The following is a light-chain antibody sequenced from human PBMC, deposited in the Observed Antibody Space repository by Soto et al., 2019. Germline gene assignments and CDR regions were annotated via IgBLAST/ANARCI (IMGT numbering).Light chain of an antibody. CDR2: GAS. Sequence: EILLTQSPGTLSLSPGERATLSCRASQSVSSCYLAWYQQKPGQAPRLLIYGASSRASGIPDRFSGSGSGTDFTLTISRLEPEDFAVYYCQQYGSSPYTFGQGTKLEIK. V-gene: IGKV3-20*01. J-gene: IGKJ2*01. CDR3: QQYGSSPYT. CDR1: QSVSSCY.